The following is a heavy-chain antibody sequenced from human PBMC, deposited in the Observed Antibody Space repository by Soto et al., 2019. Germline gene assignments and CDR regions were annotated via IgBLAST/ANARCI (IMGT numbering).Heavy chain of an antibody. CDR3: ARDTLGDSKYYYYYYYMDV. Sequence: GGSLRLSCAASGFTFSSYWMSWVRQAPGKGLEWVANIKQDGSEKYYVDSVKGRFTISRDNAKNSLYLQMNSLRAEDTAVYYCARDTLGDSKYYYYYYYMDVWGKGTTVTVSS. CDR2: IKQDGSEK. V-gene: IGHV3-7*01. CDR1: GFTFSSYW. J-gene: IGHJ6*03. D-gene: IGHD2-21*02.